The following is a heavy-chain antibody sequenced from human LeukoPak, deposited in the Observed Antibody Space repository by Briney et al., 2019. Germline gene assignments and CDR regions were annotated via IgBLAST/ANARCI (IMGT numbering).Heavy chain of an antibody. Sequence: ASVKVSCKVSGGTFSSYPISWVLQAPGQGLEWMGEITPIFGEAQNAEKFQGRVTITADEPTSTVYMELTSLRLDDTAMYYCARNSRVASTSGLNYWGQGTLVTVSS. J-gene: IGHJ4*02. CDR3: ARNSRVASTSGLNY. CDR2: ITPIFGEA. D-gene: IGHD5-12*01. CDR1: GGTFSSYP. V-gene: IGHV1-69*13.